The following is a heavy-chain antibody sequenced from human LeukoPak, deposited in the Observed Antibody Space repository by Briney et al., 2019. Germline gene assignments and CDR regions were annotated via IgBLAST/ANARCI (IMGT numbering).Heavy chain of an antibody. J-gene: IGHJ4*02. V-gene: IGHV4-59*12. CDR2: IYYSGST. CDR3: ARDKYFYDSRGYLFDY. D-gene: IGHD3-22*01. CDR1: GGSISNYY. Sequence: PSETLSLTCTVSGGSISNYYWSWIRQSPVKGLEWIGFIYYSGSTNYNPSLKSRVTMSVDTSKNQFSLKLSSVTAADTALYYCARDKYFYDSRGYLFDYWGQGTLVTVSS.